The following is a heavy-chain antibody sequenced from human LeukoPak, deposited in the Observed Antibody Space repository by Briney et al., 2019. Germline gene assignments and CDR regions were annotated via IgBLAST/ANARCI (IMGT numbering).Heavy chain of an antibody. CDR1: GFTFSSYD. CDR2: ISSSGSTI. V-gene: IGHV3-48*03. Sequence: GGSLRLSCAASGFTFSSYDMNWVRQARGRGLEWLSYISSSGSTIHYADSVKGRFTISRDNAKNSLYLQMHSLRAEDTAIYYCARDRYGDYAVDYWGQGTLVTVSS. J-gene: IGHJ4*02. D-gene: IGHD4-17*01. CDR3: ARDRYGDYAVDY.